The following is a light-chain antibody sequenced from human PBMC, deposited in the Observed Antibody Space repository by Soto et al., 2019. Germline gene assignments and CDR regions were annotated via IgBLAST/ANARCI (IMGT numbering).Light chain of an antibody. CDR2: GAS. CDR1: QSVSTSY. CDR3: QQYGSVPLT. Sequence: VLTQSPGTLSLSPGERATLSCRASQSVSTSYLAWYQQRPGQAPRLLLYGASSRATGIPDGFSGSGSGADFTLTISRLEPEDFAVYYCQQYGSVPLTFGGGNKVEIK. V-gene: IGKV3-20*01. J-gene: IGKJ4*01.